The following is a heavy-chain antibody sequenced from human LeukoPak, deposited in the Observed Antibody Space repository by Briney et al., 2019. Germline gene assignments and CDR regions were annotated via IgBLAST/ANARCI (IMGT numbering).Heavy chain of an antibody. V-gene: IGHV4-39*01. CDR1: GGSISSSSYY. CDR2: IYYSGST. D-gene: IGHD6-6*01. J-gene: IGHJ4*02. CDR3: ARHARQLVGIVHY. Sequence: SETLSLTCTASGGSISSSSYYWGWIRQPPGKGLEWIGSIYYSGSTYYNPSLKSRVTISVDTSKNQFSLKLSSVTAADTAVYYCARHARQLVGIVHYWGQGTLVTVSS.